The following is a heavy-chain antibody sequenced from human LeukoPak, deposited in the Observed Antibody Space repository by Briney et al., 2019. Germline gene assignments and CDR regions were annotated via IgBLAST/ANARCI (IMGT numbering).Heavy chain of an antibody. D-gene: IGHD6-19*01. Sequence: SETLSLTCTVSGGSISSGDYYWSWIRQPPGKGLEWIGYIYYSGSTYYNPSLKSRVTISVDTSKNQFSLKLSSVTAADTAVYYCAKDALQIAVAGTSHFDYWGQGTLVTVSS. J-gene: IGHJ4*02. V-gene: IGHV4-30-4*01. CDR1: GGSISSGDYY. CDR2: IYYSGST. CDR3: AKDALQIAVAGTSHFDY.